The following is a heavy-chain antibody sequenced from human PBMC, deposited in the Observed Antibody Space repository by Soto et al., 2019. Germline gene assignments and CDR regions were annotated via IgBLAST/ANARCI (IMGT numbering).Heavy chain of an antibody. D-gene: IGHD3-10*01. J-gene: IGHJ4*02. V-gene: IGHV3-23*01. CDR1: GFTFSSYA. CDR2: ITGRGGST. CDR3: APYYSFLY. Sequence: EVQLLESGGGLVQPGGSLRLSCAASGFTFSSYAMSWVRQAPGKGLEWVSGITGRGGSTYYADSVKGRFTISRDNSKNTLYLQMNSLRVEDTAVYYCAPYYSFLYWGQGTLVTVSS.